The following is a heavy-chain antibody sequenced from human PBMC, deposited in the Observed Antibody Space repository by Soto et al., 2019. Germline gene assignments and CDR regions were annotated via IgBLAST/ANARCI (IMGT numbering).Heavy chain of an antibody. J-gene: IGHJ4*02. D-gene: IGHD3-3*01. V-gene: IGHV4-39*01. CDR1: GGSISSRSHY. Sequence: QLQLQESGPGLVKPSETLSLTCTVSGGSISSRSHYWGWIRQSPGKHLEWIGSSFYRGSTHYNPSLKTRVTIHVDTSKTQVSLKLYSVTAADTAVYYCATADGFGVVTPFFEYWGQGILVTVSS. CDR2: SFYRGST. CDR3: ATADGFGVVTPFFEY.